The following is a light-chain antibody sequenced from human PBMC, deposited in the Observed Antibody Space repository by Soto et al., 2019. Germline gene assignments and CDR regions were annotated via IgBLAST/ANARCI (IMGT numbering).Light chain of an antibody. Sequence: EIVMTQSPATLSVSPGERVTFSCRASQSIKSNVAWYQQKPGQAPRLLIYGASTRASGLPARFSGSGSGTEFTLTISSLQFEDFAVYYCQQYNNWLWKFGQGTKV. CDR2: GAS. CDR3: QQYNNWLWK. CDR1: QSIKSN. J-gene: IGKJ1*01. V-gene: IGKV3-15*01.